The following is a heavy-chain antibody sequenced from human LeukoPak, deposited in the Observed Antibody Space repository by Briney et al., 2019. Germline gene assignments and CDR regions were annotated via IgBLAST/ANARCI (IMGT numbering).Heavy chain of an antibody. D-gene: IGHD3-10*02. CDR1: GGSVSNSNYY. CDR2: IYYSGST. CDR3: ARRLKPMFSFASYFHY. J-gene: IGHJ4*02. Sequence: SETLSLTCTVSGGSVSNSNYYCGWVRQPPGKGLEWIGSIYYSGSTYYNPSLTSRVTISVDTSKNQFSLKLSSVTAADTAVYYCARRLKPMFSFASYFHYWGQGTLVTVSS. V-gene: IGHV4-39*01.